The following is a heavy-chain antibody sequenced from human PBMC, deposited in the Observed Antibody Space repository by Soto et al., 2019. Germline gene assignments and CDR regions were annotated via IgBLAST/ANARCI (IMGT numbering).Heavy chain of an antibody. J-gene: IGHJ4*02. V-gene: IGHV1-24*01. D-gene: IGHD2-2*01. CDR2: FDPEDGET. CDR1: GYTFTSYD. Sequence: ASVKVSCKASGYTFTSYDINWVRQATGQGLEWMGGFDPEDGETIYAQKFQGRVTMTEDTSTDTAYMELSSLRSEDTAVYYCATDLLVPAPRSYWGQGTLVTVSS. CDR3: ATDLLVPAPRSY.